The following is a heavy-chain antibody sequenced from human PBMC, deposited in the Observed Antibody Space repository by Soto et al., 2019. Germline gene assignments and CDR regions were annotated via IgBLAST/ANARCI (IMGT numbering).Heavy chain of an antibody. V-gene: IGHV3-21*01. D-gene: IGHD3-3*02. CDR1: GFTFSRNT. J-gene: IGHJ6*02. CDR2: ITSSGSYV. CDR3: VKDEGIEAMDV. Sequence: GGSLRLSCVTSGFTFSRNTMNWVRQAPGKGLEWVASITSSGSYVYYADSVKGRFSASRDNAKNSLSLQMDSLRPDDTAIYFCVKDEGIEAMDVWGQGTTVTVSS.